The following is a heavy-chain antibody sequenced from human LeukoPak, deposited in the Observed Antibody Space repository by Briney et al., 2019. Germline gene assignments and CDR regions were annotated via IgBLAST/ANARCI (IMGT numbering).Heavy chain of an antibody. Sequence: SETLSLTCTVSGGSISSYYWSWIRQPPGKGLEWIGYIYYSGSTNYSPSLKSRVTISVDTSKNQFSLKLSSVTAADTAVYYCARQAAAGAWFDPWGQGTLVTVSS. D-gene: IGHD6-13*01. V-gene: IGHV4-59*08. J-gene: IGHJ5*02. CDR1: GGSISSYY. CDR2: IYYSGST. CDR3: ARQAAAGAWFDP.